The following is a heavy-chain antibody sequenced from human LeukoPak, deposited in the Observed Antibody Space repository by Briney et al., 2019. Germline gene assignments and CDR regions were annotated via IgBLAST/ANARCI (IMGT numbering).Heavy chain of an antibody. D-gene: IGHD5-18*01. CDR3: ARSRGYNYGADF. J-gene: IGHJ4*02. CDR1: GDSVSRNSVS. Sequence: SQTLSLTCAISGDSVSRNSVSWNWIRQSPSRGLEWLGRTYYRSKWYNDYAVSVGSRVTINPDTSKNQFSLQLSSVTPEDTAVYYCARSRGYNYGADFWGQGTLVTVSS. V-gene: IGHV6-1*01. CDR2: TYYRSKWYN.